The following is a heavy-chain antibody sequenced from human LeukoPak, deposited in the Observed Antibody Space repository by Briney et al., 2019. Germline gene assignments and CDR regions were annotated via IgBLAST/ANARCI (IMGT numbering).Heavy chain of an antibody. CDR2: IIPIFGTA. Sequence: SVKVSCKASGGTFSSYAISWVRQAPGQGLEWMGGIIPIFGTANYAQKFQGRVTITADESTSTAYMELSSLRSEDTAVNYCARDYYDSSGYYSRPLDYWGQGTLVTVSS. CDR3: ARDYYDSSGYYSRPLDY. V-gene: IGHV1-69*13. D-gene: IGHD3-22*01. CDR1: GGTFSSYA. J-gene: IGHJ4*02.